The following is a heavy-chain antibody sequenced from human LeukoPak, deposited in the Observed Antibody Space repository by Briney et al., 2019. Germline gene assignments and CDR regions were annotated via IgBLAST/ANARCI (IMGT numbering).Heavy chain of an antibody. Sequence: GGSLRLSCAASGFTFSSYWMSWVRQAPGKGLEWVANIKQDGSEKYYVDSVKGRFTISRDNAKNSLYLQMNSLRAEDTAVCYCARDLHDTTYYDISGPSSGPIDYWGQGTLVTVSS. CDR3: ARDLHDTTYYDISGPSSGPIDY. J-gene: IGHJ4*02. D-gene: IGHD3-9*01. CDR1: GFTFSSYW. CDR2: IKQDGSEK. V-gene: IGHV3-7*01.